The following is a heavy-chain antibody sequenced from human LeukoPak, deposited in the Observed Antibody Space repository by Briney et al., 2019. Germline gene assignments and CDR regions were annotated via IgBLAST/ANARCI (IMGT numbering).Heavy chain of an antibody. Sequence: SETLSLTCTVSGGSISSYYWSWIRQPPGKGLEWIGYIYYSGSTNYNPSLKSRVTISVDTSKNQFSLKLSSVTAADTAVYYCASSPMLGYCSSTSCFGGWFDPWGQGTLVTVSS. D-gene: IGHD2-2*01. V-gene: IGHV4-59*01. J-gene: IGHJ5*02. CDR2: IYYSGST. CDR1: GGSISSYY. CDR3: ASSPMLGYCSSTSCFGGWFDP.